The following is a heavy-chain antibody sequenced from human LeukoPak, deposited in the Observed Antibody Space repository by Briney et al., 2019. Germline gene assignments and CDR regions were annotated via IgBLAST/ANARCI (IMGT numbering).Heavy chain of an antibody. J-gene: IGHJ4*02. CDR1: GFTFSSYW. V-gene: IGHV3-74*01. CDR2: INSDGSGT. CDR3: TRGYGSSLGGY. D-gene: IGHD3-16*01. Sequence: QTGGSLRLSCAASGFTFSSYWMHWVRQAPGKGLVWVSRINSDGSGTSYADSVKGRFTISRDNAKNTLYLQMNSLRAKDTAVYYCTRGYGSSLGGYWGQGTLVTVSS.